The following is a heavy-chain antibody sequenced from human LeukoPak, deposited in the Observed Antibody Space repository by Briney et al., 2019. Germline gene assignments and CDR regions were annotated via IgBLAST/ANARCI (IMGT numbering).Heavy chain of an antibody. J-gene: IGHJ4*02. CDR1: GGSISSGGYY. V-gene: IGHV4-30-2*01. Sequence: SETLSLTCTVSGGSISSGGYYWSWIRQPPGKGLEWIGYIYHSGSTYYNPSLRSRVTISVDRSKNQFSLKLSSVTAADAAVYYCARHADYGDPLGYWGQGTLVTVSS. CDR3: ARHADYGDPLGY. D-gene: IGHD4-17*01. CDR2: IYHSGST.